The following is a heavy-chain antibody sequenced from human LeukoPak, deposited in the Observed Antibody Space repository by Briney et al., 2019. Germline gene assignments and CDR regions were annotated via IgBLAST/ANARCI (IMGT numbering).Heavy chain of an antibody. Sequence: SETLSLTCTVSSGSISSYYWSWIRQPPGKGLEWIGYIYYSGSTNYNPSLKSRVTISVDTSKNQFPLKLSSVTAADTAVYYCARDYRGGDYNGAFDIWGQGTMVTVSS. J-gene: IGHJ3*02. V-gene: IGHV4-59*01. D-gene: IGHD2-21*02. CDR3: ARDYRGGDYNGAFDI. CDR1: SGSISSYY. CDR2: IYYSGST.